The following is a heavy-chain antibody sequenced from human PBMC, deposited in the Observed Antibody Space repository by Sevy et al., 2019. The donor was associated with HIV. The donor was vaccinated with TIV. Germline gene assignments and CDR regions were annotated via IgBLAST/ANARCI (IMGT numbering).Heavy chain of an antibody. Sequence: GGSLRLSCAASGFTLSSYGMHWVRQAPGKGLEWVAFIRYDGSNKHYTDSVKGRFTMSRDNSKNTLYLQMNSLRAEDTAVYYWSKDGYCSSTSCVNWFDPWGQGTLVTVSS. V-gene: IGHV3-30*02. CDR3: SKDGYCSSTSCVNWFDP. D-gene: IGHD2-2*01. CDR1: GFTLSSYG. J-gene: IGHJ5*02. CDR2: IRYDGSNK.